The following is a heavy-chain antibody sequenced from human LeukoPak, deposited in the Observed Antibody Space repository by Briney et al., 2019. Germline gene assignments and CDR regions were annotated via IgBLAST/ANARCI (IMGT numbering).Heavy chain of an antibody. Sequence: NASETLSLTCAVYGGSFSGYYWSWIRQPPGKGLEWIGEINHSGSTNYNPSLKSRVTISVDTSKNQFSLKLSSVTAADTAVYYCARAQPAGLYDSSGYYRDYWGQGTLVTVS. V-gene: IGHV4-34*01. J-gene: IGHJ4*02. CDR3: ARAQPAGLYDSSGYYRDY. D-gene: IGHD3-22*01. CDR2: INHSGST. CDR1: GGSFSGYY.